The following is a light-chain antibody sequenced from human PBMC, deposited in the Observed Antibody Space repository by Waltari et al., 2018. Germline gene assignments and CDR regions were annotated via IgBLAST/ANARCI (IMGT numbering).Light chain of an antibody. CDR3: QQRSNWRVT. CDR1: QSVSSY. Sequence: EIVLTQSPATLSLSPGERATLSCRASQSVSSYLAWYQQKPGQAPRLLIYDASNRATGILARFSGSGSGTDFTLTISSLEPEDFAVYYCQQRSNWRVTFGGGTKVEIK. J-gene: IGKJ4*01. CDR2: DAS. V-gene: IGKV3-11*01.